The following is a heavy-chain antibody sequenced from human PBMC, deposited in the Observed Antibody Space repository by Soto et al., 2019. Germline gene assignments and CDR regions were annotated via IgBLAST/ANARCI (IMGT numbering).Heavy chain of an antibody. D-gene: IGHD3-3*01. J-gene: IGHJ4*02. CDR1: GFTFTNYG. CDR3: AALWSGFYRSDY. V-gene: IGHV3-23*01. Sequence: PGGSLRLSCAASGFTFTNYGMTWVRQAPGKGLEWVAGLSRSGDSTYYADSVKGRFTISRDTSKTTLYLQMDSLRAEDTAVYFCAALWSGFYRSDYWGQGTMVTVSS. CDR2: LSRSGDST.